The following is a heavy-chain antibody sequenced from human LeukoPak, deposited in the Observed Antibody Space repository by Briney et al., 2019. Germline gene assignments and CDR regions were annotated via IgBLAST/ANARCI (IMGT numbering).Heavy chain of an antibody. Sequence: SETLSLTCTVSGGSFSSSTYYWGWIRQHPGKGLEWIGYIYYSGSTYYNPSLKSRVTISVDTSKNQFSLKLSSVTAADTAVYYCAKTSYDILTGYRPFDYWGQGTLVTVSS. D-gene: IGHD3-9*01. CDR2: IYYSGST. CDR1: GGSFSSSTYY. CDR3: AKTSYDILTGYRPFDY. J-gene: IGHJ4*02. V-gene: IGHV4-31*03.